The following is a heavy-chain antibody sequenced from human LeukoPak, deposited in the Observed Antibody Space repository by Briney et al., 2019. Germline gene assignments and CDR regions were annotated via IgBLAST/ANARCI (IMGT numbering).Heavy chain of an antibody. Sequence: ASVKVSCKASGHTFTSYGISWVRQAPGQGLEWMGWISAYNGNTNYAQKLQGRVTMTTDTSTSTAYMELRSLRSDDTAVYYCARSSSWEIYYYYGMDVWGQGTTVTVSS. J-gene: IGHJ6*02. CDR1: GHTFTSYG. D-gene: IGHD6-13*01. CDR3: ARSSSWEIYYYYGMDV. CDR2: ISAYNGNT. V-gene: IGHV1-18*01.